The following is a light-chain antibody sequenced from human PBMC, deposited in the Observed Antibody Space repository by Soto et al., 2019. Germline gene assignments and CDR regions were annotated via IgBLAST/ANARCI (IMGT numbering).Light chain of an antibody. CDR2: EVS. CDR1: TSDVGGYNY. CDR3: SSYTSSSIDYV. J-gene: IGLJ1*01. Sequence: QSALTQPASVSGSPGQSITISCTGTTSDVGGYNYVSWYQQHPGKAPKLMIYEVSNRPSGVSNRFSGSKSGNTASLTISGLQAEDEDDYSCSSYTSSSIDYVFGPGTKLTVL. V-gene: IGLV2-14*01.